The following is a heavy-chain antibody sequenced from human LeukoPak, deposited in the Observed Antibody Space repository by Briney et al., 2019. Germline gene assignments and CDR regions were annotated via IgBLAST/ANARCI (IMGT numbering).Heavy chain of an antibody. V-gene: IGHV3-23*01. CDR3: AKDSSPSIFGVVITTYYYGMDV. Sequence: GGSLRLSCAASGFTFNTYAMSWVRQAPGKGLEWVSVISGSGDSTYYADSVKGRFTISRDNSKNTLYLQMNSLRAEDTAVYYCAKDSSPSIFGVVITTYYYGMDVWGQGTTVTVSS. CDR2: ISGSGDST. D-gene: IGHD3-3*01. J-gene: IGHJ6*02. CDR1: GFTFNTYA.